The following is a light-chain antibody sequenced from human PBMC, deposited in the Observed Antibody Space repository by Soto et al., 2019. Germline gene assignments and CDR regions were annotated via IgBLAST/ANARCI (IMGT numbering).Light chain of an antibody. Sequence: QSVLTQPASVSGSPGQSITISCTGTSSDVGFYNLVSWYQHRPGKAPKLLIYEFEKRPSGVPNRFSGSKSGSTAFLTVSGVQAEDEADYYCSSYAERNSVLFGGGTKLTVL. CDR1: SSDVGFYNL. CDR3: SSYAERNSVL. CDR2: EFE. V-gene: IGLV2-23*02. J-gene: IGLJ3*02.